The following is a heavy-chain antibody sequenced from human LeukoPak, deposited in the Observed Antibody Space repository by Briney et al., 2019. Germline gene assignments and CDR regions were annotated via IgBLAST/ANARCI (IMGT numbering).Heavy chain of an antibody. CDR2: IIPIFGTA. CDR1: GGTFSSYA. CDR3: ARSDCGGDCYTLDY. D-gene: IGHD2-21*02. J-gene: IGHJ4*02. V-gene: IGHV1-69*13. Sequence: ASVKVSCKASGGTFSSYAISWVRQAPGQGLEWMGGIIPIFGTANYAQKFQGRVTITADESTSTAYMELSSLRSEDTAVYYCARSDCGGDCYTLDYWGQGTLVTVSS.